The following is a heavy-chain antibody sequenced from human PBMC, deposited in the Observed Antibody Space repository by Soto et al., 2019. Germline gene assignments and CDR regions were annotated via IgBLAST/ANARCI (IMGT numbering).Heavy chain of an antibody. D-gene: IGHD4-17*01. J-gene: IGHJ4*02. CDR3: AREGSYGGNSYFDY. CDR1: GGSISSYY. V-gene: IGHV4-59*01. CDR2: IYYSGST. Sequence: LSLTCTVPGGSISSYYWSWIRQPPGKGLEWIVYIYYSGSTNYNPSLKSRVTISVDTSKNQFSLKLSSVTAADTAVYYCAREGSYGGNSYFDYWGQGTLVTVSS.